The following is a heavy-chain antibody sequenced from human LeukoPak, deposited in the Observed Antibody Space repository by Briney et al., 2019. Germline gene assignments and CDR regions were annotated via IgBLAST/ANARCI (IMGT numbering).Heavy chain of an antibody. CDR1: GGSISGYY. D-gene: IGHD2-2*01. Sequence: SETLSLTCTVSGGSISGYYWSWIRQPAGEGLEWIGHIYTSGSTDYNPSLKSRVTMSVDTSKKQSSLKLSSVTAADTAVYFCARGRVYTYYQWGQGTLVIVSS. CDR3: ARGRVYTYYQ. CDR2: IYTSGST. V-gene: IGHV4-4*07. J-gene: IGHJ4*02.